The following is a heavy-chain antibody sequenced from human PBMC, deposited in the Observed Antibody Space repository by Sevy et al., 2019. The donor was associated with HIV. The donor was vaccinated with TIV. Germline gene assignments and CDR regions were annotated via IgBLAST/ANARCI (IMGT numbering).Heavy chain of an antibody. D-gene: IGHD2-21*02. CDR1: GFTFTSSA. Sequence: ASVKVSCKASGFTFTSSAVQWVRQARGQRLECIGWIVVGSGNTNYAQKFQERVTITRDMSTSTAYMELSSLRSEDTAVYYCAASSRSYCGGDCYDTFDYWGQGTLVTVSS. CDR3: AASSRSYCGGDCYDTFDY. V-gene: IGHV1-58*01. CDR2: IVVGSGNT. J-gene: IGHJ4*02.